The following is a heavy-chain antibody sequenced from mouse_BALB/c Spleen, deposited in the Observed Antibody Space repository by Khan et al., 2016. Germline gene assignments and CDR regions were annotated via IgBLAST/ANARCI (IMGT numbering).Heavy chain of an antibody. D-gene: IGHD2-3*01. CDR2: INPGRGGT. CDR3: ARYDGNYYAMDY. J-gene: IGHJ4*01. V-gene: IGHV1-54*01. CDR1: GYAFTNYL. Sequence: QVRLQQSGAELVRPGTSVKVSCKASGYAFTNYLIEWVKQRPGQGLEWIGVINPGRGGTNYNEKFKGKATLTADKSSSTAYMQLSSLTSDDSAVYFCARYDGNYYAMDYWGQGTSVTVSS.